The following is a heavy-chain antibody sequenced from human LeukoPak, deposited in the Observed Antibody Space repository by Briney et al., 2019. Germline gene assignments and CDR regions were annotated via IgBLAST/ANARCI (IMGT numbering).Heavy chain of an antibody. D-gene: IGHD4-23*01. CDR3: ASLSDYGGKLNWFDP. J-gene: IGHJ5*02. CDR1: GGSISSYY. Sequence: SETLSLTCTVSGGSISSYYWSWIRQPPGKGLEWIGYIYYSGSTNYNPSLKSRATISVDTAKIQFSLKLSSVTAADTAVYYCASLSDYGGKLNWFDPWGQGTLVTVSS. V-gene: IGHV4-59*01. CDR2: IYYSGST.